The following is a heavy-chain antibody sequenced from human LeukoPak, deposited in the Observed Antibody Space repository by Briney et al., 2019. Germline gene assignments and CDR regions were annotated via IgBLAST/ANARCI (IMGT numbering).Heavy chain of an antibody. Sequence: GESLKISCQGSGYTFNNYWIGWVRQMPGKGLEWMGIIYPGDSDTTYNPSFQGQVTFSADKSISTAYLQWSSLKASDTAMYYCARQASSGWNFDYWGQGTLVTVSS. D-gene: IGHD6-19*01. CDR3: ARQASSGWNFDY. CDR1: GYTFNNYW. CDR2: IYPGDSDT. V-gene: IGHV5-51*01. J-gene: IGHJ4*02.